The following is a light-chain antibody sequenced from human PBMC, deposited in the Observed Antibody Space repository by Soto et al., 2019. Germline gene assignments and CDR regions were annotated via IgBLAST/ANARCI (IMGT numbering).Light chain of an antibody. Sequence: QTVLTQPPSVSGAPGQGVTISCTGSSSNIGAGYDVHWYQQLPGAAPKLLIFANNNRPSGVPDRFSGSKSGSSASLAITGLPAEDEGDYYCQSYDSSLTGGIFGGGTKLTVL. J-gene: IGLJ2*01. CDR1: SSNIGAGYD. CDR3: QSYDSSLTGGI. V-gene: IGLV1-40*01. CDR2: ANN.